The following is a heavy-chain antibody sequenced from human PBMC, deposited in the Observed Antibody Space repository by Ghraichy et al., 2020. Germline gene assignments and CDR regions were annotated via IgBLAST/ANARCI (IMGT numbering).Heavy chain of an antibody. CDR3: ASPTAGYSSGWYRRRNRNFDY. CDR2: INHSGST. CDR1: GGSFSGYY. J-gene: IGHJ4*02. D-gene: IGHD6-19*01. V-gene: IGHV4-34*01. Sequence: SETLSLTCAVYGGSFSGYYWSWIRQPPGKGLEWIGEINHSGSTNYNPSLKSRVTISVDTSKNQFSLKLSSVTAADTAVYYCASPTAGYSSGWYRRRNRNFDYWGQGTLVTVSS.